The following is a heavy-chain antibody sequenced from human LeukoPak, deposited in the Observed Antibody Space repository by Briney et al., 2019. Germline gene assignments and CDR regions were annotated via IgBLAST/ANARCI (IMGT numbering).Heavy chain of an antibody. V-gene: IGHV3-7*03. D-gene: IGHD2-2*01. CDR2: MNPDGSVK. CDR3: ARDSPVPAAIQGYFDY. J-gene: IGHJ4*02. Sequence: GGSLRLSCAASGFTFSSYGMHWVRQAPGKGLEWVGDMNPDGSVKAYVDSVKGRFTMSRDNTENSLFLQMNSLRADDTAIYYCARDSPVPAAIQGYFDYWGQGTLVTVSS. CDR1: GFTFSSYG.